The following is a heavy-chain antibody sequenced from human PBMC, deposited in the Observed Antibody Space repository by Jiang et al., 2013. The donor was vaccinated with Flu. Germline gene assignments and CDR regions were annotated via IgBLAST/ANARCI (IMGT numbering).Heavy chain of an antibody. D-gene: IGHD2-2*01. CDR2: IYWDDDK. V-gene: IGHV2-5*02. CDR1: GFSLSTSGVG. Sequence: KPTQTLTLTCTFSGFSLSTSGVGVGWIRQPPGKALEWLGIIYWDDDKRYSPSLKSRLTITKDTSKNQVVLKMTNMDPVDTGTYYCAHSREGYCSSTSCSPSVRLRASVAFDMWGQGTMVTVSS. CDR3: AHSREGYCSSTSCSPSVRLRASVAFDM. J-gene: IGHJ3*02.